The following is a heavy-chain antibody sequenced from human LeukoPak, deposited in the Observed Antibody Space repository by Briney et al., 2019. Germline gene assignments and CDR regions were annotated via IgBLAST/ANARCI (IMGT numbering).Heavy chain of an antibody. V-gene: IGHV4-34*01. CDR1: VESFSGHY. Sequence: SETLSLTCAVYVESFSGHYWSWIRQPPGKGLEWIGEINHSGSTNYNPPLKSRVTISVDTSRNEFSLKLSSVTAADTAVYYCARWTTCGGDCHILDYWGQGILVTVSS. CDR3: ARWTTCGGDCHILDY. D-gene: IGHD2-21*02. J-gene: IGHJ4*02. CDR2: INHSGST.